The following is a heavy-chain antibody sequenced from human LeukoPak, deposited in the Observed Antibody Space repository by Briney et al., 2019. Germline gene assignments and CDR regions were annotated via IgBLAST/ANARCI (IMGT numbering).Heavy chain of an antibody. CDR2: INDRGST. V-gene: IGHV4-59*01. J-gene: IGHJ3*01. Sequence: PSETLSLTCTVSGVPISGNYWNWLRQPPGRGLEWVGYINDRGSTNYNHSLKTRFTISVDTSKNQFSLKLNSVTAADTAVYYCARDPLSPNVFDFWGQGTMVTVSS. CDR1: GVPISGNY. CDR3: ARDPLSPNVFDF.